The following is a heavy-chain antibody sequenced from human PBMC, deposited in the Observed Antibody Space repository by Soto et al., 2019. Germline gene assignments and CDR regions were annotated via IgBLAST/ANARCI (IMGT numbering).Heavy chain of an antibody. CDR2: ISSSSSYI. Sequence: EVQLVESGGGLVKPGGSLRLSCAASGFTFSSYSMNWVRQAPGKGLEWGSSISSSSSYIYYADSVKGRFTISRDNAKNSLYLQMNSLSAEGTAVYYCVRDSGVRGVISVDYWGQGTLVTVS. J-gene: IGHJ4*02. D-gene: IGHD3-10*01. CDR1: GFTFSSYS. V-gene: IGHV3-21*01. CDR3: VRDSGVRGVISVDY.